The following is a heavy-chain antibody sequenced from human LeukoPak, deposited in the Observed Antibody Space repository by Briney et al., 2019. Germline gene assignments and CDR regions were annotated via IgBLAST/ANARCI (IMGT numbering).Heavy chain of an antibody. CDR1: GFTVSSNY. CDR3: ASGGMGARKFYSDPFHH. J-gene: IGHJ4*02. V-gene: IGHV3-53*01. CDR2: LYSRGST. D-gene: IGHD2-15*01. Sequence: GGSLRLSCAASGFTVSSNYMSWVRQAPEKGLEWVSILYSRGSTYYAHSVKGRFTISRDDSKNTLYLEMNSLRAEDTAVYYCASGGMGARKFYSDPFHHWGQGTLVTVSS.